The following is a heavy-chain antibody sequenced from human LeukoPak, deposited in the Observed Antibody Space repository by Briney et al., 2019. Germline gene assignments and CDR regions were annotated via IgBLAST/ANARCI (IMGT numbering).Heavy chain of an antibody. CDR1: GFNLDDYD. CDR2: INWNGGST. V-gene: IGHV3-20*04. Sequence: GGSLRLSCVASGFNLDDYDMNWVRQAPGKGLEWVSRINWNGGSTAYADSVKGRFTISRDNAKNSLYLQMNSLRAEDTAVYYCARDIGNSGSYYTPQCFDYWGQGTLVTVSS. CDR3: ARDIGNSGSYYTPQCFDY. J-gene: IGHJ4*02. D-gene: IGHD3-10*01.